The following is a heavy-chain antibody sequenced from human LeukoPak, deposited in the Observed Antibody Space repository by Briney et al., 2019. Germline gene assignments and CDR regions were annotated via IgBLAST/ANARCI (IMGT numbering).Heavy chain of an antibody. CDR2: INHSGST. V-gene: IGHV4-34*01. J-gene: IGHJ3*02. CDR3: ARAAAPRGAFDI. D-gene: IGHD6-25*01. Sequence: SETLSLTGAVYGGSFSGYYWSWIRQPPGKGLEWIGEINHSGSTNYNPSLKSRVTISVDTSKKQFSLKLSSVTAADTAVYYCARAAAPRGAFDIWGQGTMVTVSS. CDR1: GGSFSGYY.